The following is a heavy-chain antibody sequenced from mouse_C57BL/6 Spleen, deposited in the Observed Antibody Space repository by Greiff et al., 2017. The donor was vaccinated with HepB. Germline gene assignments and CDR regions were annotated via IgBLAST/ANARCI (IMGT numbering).Heavy chain of an antibody. Sequence: VQLQQSGAELVKPGASVKLSCKASGYTFTEYTIYWVKQRSGQGLEWIGWFYPGSGSIKYNEKFKDKATLTVDKTTSAVYMEISRLTSKDSAVYFCARHGNYYDSSHYFDDWGQGTTLTVSS. CDR2: FYPGSGSI. J-gene: IGHJ2*01. CDR3: ARHGNYYDSSHYFDD. V-gene: IGHV1-62-2*01. D-gene: IGHD1-1*01. CDR1: GYTFTEYT.